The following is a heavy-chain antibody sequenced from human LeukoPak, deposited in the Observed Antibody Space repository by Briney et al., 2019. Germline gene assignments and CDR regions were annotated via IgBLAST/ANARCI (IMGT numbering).Heavy chain of an antibody. Sequence: GGSLRLSCAASGFTFSSYWMSWVRQAPGKGLEWVANIKQDGSEKYYVDSVKGRFTISRDNAKNSLYLQMNSLRAEDTAVYYCARDLGAFTLYSSSWNTWGQGTLVTVSS. V-gene: IGHV3-7*01. CDR1: GFTFSSYW. CDR2: IKQDGSEK. CDR3: ARDLGAFTLYSSSWNT. J-gene: IGHJ5*02. D-gene: IGHD6-13*01.